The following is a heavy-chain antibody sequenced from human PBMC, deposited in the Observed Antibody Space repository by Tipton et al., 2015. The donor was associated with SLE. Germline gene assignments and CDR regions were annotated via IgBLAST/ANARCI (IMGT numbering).Heavy chain of an antibody. CDR1: GGSISNSNW. D-gene: IGHD1-26*01. Sequence: GLVKPSGTLSLTCAVSGGSISNSNWWSWVRQPPGKGLEWIGYIYYSGSTNYNPSLKSRVTISVDTSKNQFSLKLSSVTAADTAVYYCARGRLPGAFWGQGTMVTVSS. V-gene: IGHV4-4*02. CDR2: IYYSGST. J-gene: IGHJ3*01. CDR3: ARGRLPGAF.